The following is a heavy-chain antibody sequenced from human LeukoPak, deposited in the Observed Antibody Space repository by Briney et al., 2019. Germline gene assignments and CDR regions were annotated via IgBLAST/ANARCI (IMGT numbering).Heavy chain of an antibody. Sequence: PGGSLRLSCAASGFTFSSYSMNWVRQAPGKGLEWVSYISSSSSTIYYADSVKGRFTISRDNAKNSLYLQMNSLKTEDTAVYYCKVGATSLDYWGQGTLVTVSS. J-gene: IGHJ4*02. V-gene: IGHV3-48*01. D-gene: IGHD1-26*01. CDR3: KVGATSLDY. CDR2: ISSSSSTI. CDR1: GFTFSSYS.